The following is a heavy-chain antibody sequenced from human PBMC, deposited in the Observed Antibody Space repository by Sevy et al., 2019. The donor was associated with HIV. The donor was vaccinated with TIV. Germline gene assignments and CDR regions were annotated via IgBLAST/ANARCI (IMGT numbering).Heavy chain of an antibody. CDR1: GFTFDDYA. J-gene: IGHJ6*02. CDR2: ISWNSGSI. CDR3: AKDKGYCTNGVCYTSYYYYGMDV. Sequence: GGSLRLSCAASGFTFDDYAMHWVRQAPGKGLEWVSGISWNSGSIGYRDSVKGRFTISRYNAKNSLYLQMNSLRAEDTALYYCAKDKGYCTNGVCYTSYYYYGMDVWGQGTTVTVSS. V-gene: IGHV3-9*01. D-gene: IGHD2-8*01.